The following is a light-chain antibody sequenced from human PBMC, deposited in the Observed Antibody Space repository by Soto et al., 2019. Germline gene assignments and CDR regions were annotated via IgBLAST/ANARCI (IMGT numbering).Light chain of an antibody. CDR3: QQYENSPPSYT. Sequence: ELVLTQSPGTLSLSPGERATLSCRASQSLTSSYLAWYQQKPGQAPRLLIYGASSRATDIPDRFSGTGSGTDFTLTISRLEPEDFAVYYCQQYENSPPSYTFGQGTKLEIK. CDR2: GAS. J-gene: IGKJ2*01. V-gene: IGKV3-20*01. CDR1: QSLTSSY.